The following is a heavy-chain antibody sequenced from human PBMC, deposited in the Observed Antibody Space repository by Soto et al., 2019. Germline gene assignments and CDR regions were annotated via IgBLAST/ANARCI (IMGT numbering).Heavy chain of an antibody. J-gene: IGHJ4*02. CDR3: ATWVDYGDFEGFDF. D-gene: IGHD4-17*01. Sequence: ASVKVSCTDSGYTFTGYYMHWVRQAPGQGLEWMGWVDPNGGGSNSAQKFQGSVTMTWDTSITTAYLDLTRLTTNDTATYFCATWVDYGDFEGFDFWGQGTLVTVSS. CDR2: VDPNGGGS. CDR1: GYTFTGYY. V-gene: IGHV1-2*04.